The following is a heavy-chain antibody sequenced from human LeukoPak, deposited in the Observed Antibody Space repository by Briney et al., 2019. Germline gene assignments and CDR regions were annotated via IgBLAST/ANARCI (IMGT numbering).Heavy chain of an antibody. J-gene: IGHJ2*01. CDR2: FSSSSNTI. D-gene: IGHD6-19*01. Sequence: GGSLRLSCAGSGFIFSSYSMNWVRQAPGKGLEWVSYFSSSSNTIYYTDSVKGRFTISRDNAKNSLYLQMNSLRDEDTAVYYCARDAGYSSAWSHWYFDLWGRGTLVTVSS. CDR1: GFIFSSYS. V-gene: IGHV3-48*02. CDR3: ARDAGYSSAWSHWYFDL.